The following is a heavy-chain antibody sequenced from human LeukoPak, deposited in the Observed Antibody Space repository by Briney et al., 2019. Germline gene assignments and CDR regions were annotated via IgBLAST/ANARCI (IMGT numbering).Heavy chain of an antibody. J-gene: IGHJ4*02. CDR3: AKGRIRGYSSGPRGDYSDY. D-gene: IGHD5-18*01. CDR1: GFTFSSYA. Sequence: GGSLRLSCAASGFTFSSYAMSWVRQAPGKGLEWVSAISGGGGSTYYADSVKDRFSISRDNPKNTLYLQMNSLRAEDTAVYYSAKGRIRGYSSGPRGDYSDYWGQGTLVTVSS. CDR2: ISGGGGST. V-gene: IGHV3-23*01.